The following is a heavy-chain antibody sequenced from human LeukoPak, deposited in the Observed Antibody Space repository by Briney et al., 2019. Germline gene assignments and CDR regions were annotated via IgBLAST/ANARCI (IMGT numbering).Heavy chain of an antibody. J-gene: IGHJ3*02. Sequence: GGSLRLSCAASGFTFSSYSMNWVRQAPGKGLEWVSSISSSSSYIYYADSVKGRFTISRDNAKNSLYLQMNSLRAEDTAVYYCARSVYSSSWYGFDAFDIWGQGTMVTVSS. V-gene: IGHV3-21*01. D-gene: IGHD6-13*01. CDR3: ARSVYSSSWYGFDAFDI. CDR2: ISSSSSYI. CDR1: GFTFSSYS.